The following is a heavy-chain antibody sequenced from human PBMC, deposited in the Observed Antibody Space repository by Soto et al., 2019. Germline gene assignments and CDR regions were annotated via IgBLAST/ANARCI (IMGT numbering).Heavy chain of an antibody. CDR2: IIPALGTA. J-gene: IGHJ2*01. CDR3: ARPDFGDYWYFDL. V-gene: IGHV1-69*08. Sequence: QDQLVQSGAEVKKPGSSVKVSCKASGGTFSSHTFSWVRQAPGQGLEWMGRIIPALGTATYAQKFQGRVTITADESATTVYMELNSLRSEDTAVYYCARPDFGDYWYFDLLGRGTLVTVSS. CDR1: GGTFSSHT. D-gene: IGHD4-17*01.